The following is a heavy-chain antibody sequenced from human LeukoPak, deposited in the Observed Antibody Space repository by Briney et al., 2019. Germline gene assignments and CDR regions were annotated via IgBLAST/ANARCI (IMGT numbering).Heavy chain of an antibody. CDR3: AKARLGYYYYGMDV. CDR1: GFTFSSYA. Sequence: GGSLRLSCAASGFTFSSYAMSWVRQAPGKGLEWVSAISGSGGSAYYADSVKGRFTISRDNSKNTLYLQMNSLRAEDTAVYYCAKARLGYYYYGMDVWGQGTTVTVSS. J-gene: IGHJ6*02. V-gene: IGHV3-23*01. D-gene: IGHD6-19*01. CDR2: ISGSGGSA.